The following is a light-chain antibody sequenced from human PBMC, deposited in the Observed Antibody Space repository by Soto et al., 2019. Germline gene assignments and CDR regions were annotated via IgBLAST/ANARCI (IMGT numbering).Light chain of an antibody. CDR3: SSYAGSSNV. CDR2: EVN. V-gene: IGLV2-14*01. CDR1: SSDVGGYTY. J-gene: IGLJ1*01. Sequence: QSVLTQPASVSGSPGQSITISCTGTSSDVGGYTYVSWYQQHPGKAPKLMIYEVNKRPSGVSNRFSGSKSGNTASLTISGLQAEDEADYYCSSYAGSSNVFGTGTKVTVL.